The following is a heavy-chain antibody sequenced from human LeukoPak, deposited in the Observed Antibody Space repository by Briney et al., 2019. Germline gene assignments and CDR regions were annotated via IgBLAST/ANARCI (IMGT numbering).Heavy chain of an antibody. D-gene: IGHD3-22*01. V-gene: IGHV3-21*01. J-gene: IGHJ4*02. CDR2: LSGRSSYI. Sequence: GGSLRLSCTASGFTFSDYNMHWVRQAPGKGLEWVSSLSGRSSYIYYADSVKGRFTISRDNAKNSLYLQMNTLRAEDTAVYYCARDRHKYNYDSGGYPPYWGQGTLVTVSS. CDR3: ARDRHKYNYDSGGYPPY. CDR1: GFTFSDYN.